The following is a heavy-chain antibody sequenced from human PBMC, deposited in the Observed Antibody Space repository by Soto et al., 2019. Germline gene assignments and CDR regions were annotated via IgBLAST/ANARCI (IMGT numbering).Heavy chain of an antibody. CDR3: ARRGYSYGYGMDV. Sequence: PSETLSLTCTVSGGSISSSSYYWGWIRQPPGKGLEWIGSIYYSGSTYYNPSLKSRVTISVDTSKNQFSLKLSSVTAADTAVYYCARRGYSYGYGMDVWGQGTTVT. V-gene: IGHV4-39*01. CDR2: IYYSGST. D-gene: IGHD5-18*01. CDR1: GGSISSSSYY. J-gene: IGHJ6*02.